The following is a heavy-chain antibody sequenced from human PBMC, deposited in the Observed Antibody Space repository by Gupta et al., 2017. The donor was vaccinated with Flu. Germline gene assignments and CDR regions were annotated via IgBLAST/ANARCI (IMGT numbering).Heavy chain of an antibody. V-gene: IGHV3-7*01. Sequence: EVQLVESGGGLVQPGGSLRLSCAASGFTFSSYWRTWVRQAPGKGLEWVANIKPDGSDKYYVDSVKGRFTISRDNAKKSLYLQMNSLRAEDTAVYYCARDDGSKSVDYWGQGTLVTVSS. CDR1: GFTFSSYW. CDR3: ARDDGSKSVDY. J-gene: IGHJ4*02. CDR2: IKPDGSDK. D-gene: IGHD1-26*01.